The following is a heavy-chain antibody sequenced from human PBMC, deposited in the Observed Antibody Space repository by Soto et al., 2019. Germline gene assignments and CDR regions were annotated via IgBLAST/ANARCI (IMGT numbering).Heavy chain of an antibody. CDR1: GYTFTSYG. D-gene: IGHD6-13*01. CDR3: ARTSGYSSTDNWFDP. J-gene: IGHJ5*02. Sequence: QVQLVQSGAEVKKPGASVKVSCKASGYTFTSYGISWVRQSPGQGLEWMRCISAYNGNTNNAQKFQGRVAVTTDTSTSTAYMELMNLRSDDTAVYYCARTSGYSSTDNWFDPWGQGTLVTVSS. V-gene: IGHV1-18*01. CDR2: ISAYNGNT.